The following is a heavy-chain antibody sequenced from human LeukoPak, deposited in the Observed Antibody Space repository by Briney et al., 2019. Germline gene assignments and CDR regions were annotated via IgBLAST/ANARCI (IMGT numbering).Heavy chain of an antibody. D-gene: IGHD3-22*01. CDR1: GYTFTGYY. V-gene: IGHV1-2*02. Sequence: ASVKVSCKASGYTFTGYYMHWVRQAPGQGLEWMGWINPNSGGTNYAQKFQGRVTMTRDTSISTAYMELSRLRSDDTAVYYCARDLYYYDSSGYYEFDPWGKGTLVTVSS. CDR2: INPNSGGT. CDR3: ARDLYYYDSSGYYEFDP. J-gene: IGHJ5*02.